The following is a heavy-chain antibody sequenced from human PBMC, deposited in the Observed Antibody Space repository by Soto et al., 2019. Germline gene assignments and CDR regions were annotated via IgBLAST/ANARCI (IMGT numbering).Heavy chain of an antibody. V-gene: IGHV1-69*01. CDR1: GGTFTPYA. CDR2: IIPMFGMA. Sequence: QVQLVQSGAGVRKLGSSVKASCRASGGTFTPYAISWMRQAPGQGLEWMGGIIPMFGMANYAQNFQGRVTITADESTSTAYMELSNLRSDDTAVYYCAREPSPYCAGDCYFYVFDIWGQGTQVTVSS. CDR3: AREPSPYCAGDCYFYVFDI. J-gene: IGHJ3*02. D-gene: IGHD2-21*02.